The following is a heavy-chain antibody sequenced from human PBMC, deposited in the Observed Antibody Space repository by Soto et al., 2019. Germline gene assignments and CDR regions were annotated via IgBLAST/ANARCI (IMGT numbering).Heavy chain of an antibody. CDR3: AKDHTYYYGPDDMDV. CDR1: GFTFSSYA. V-gene: IGHV3-23*01. J-gene: IGHJ6*03. D-gene: IGHD3-10*01. Sequence: GGSLRLSCAASGFTFSSYAMSWVRQAPGKGLEWVSAISGSGGSTYYADSVKGRFTISRDNSKNTLYLQMNSLRAEDTAVYYCAKDHTYYYGPDDMDVWGKGTTVTVSS. CDR2: ISGSGGST.